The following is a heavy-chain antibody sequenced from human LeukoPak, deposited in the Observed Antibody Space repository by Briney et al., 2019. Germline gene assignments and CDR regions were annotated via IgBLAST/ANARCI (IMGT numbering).Heavy chain of an antibody. CDR3: AHRQQLIAAAAFDP. CDR2: IYWDDDK. Sequence: SGPTLVKPTQTLTLTCTFSGFSLSTSGVGVGWIRQPPGKALEWLALIYWDDDKRYSPSLKSRLTITKDTSKNQVVLTMTNMDPADTARYYCAHRQQLIAAAAFDPWGQGTLVTVSS. V-gene: IGHV2-5*02. CDR1: GFSLSTSGVG. D-gene: IGHD6-13*01. J-gene: IGHJ5*02.